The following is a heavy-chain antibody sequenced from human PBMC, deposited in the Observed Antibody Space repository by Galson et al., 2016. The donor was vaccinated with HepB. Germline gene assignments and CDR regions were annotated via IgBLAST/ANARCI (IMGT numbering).Heavy chain of an antibody. CDR2: ITWNSRKT. CDR3: AKDRGNLNYYHHYGMDV. Sequence: SLRLSCAASGFIFDDYAMFWVRQVPGKGLEWVSSITWNSRKTDYADSVKGRFTMSRDNAKNSVNLHMNSLRPEDTALYYCAKDRGNLNYYHHYGMDVWGQGTTVTVSS. J-gene: IGHJ6*02. D-gene: IGHD4-23*01. CDR1: GFIFDDYA. V-gene: IGHV3-9*01.